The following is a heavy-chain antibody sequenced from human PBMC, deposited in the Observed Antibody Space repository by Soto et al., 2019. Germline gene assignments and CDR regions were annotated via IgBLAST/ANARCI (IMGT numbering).Heavy chain of an antibody. D-gene: IGHD3-22*01. V-gene: IGHV4-59*01. CDR2: IHYSGST. Sequence: ETLSLTCPVPGGSISSYYWSWIRQSPGKGLEWIGYIHYSGSTNYNPSLKSRVTMSVDTSRNQFSLKLSSVTAADTAVYYCARSIDSSGYYFSNCWGQGTLVTVYS. J-gene: IGHJ4*02. CDR1: GGSISSYY. CDR3: ARSIDSSGYYFSNC.